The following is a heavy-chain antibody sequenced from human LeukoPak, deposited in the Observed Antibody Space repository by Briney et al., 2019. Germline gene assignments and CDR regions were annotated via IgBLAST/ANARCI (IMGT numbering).Heavy chain of an antibody. CDR1: GFTFSDHY. Sequence: PGGSLRLSCAASGFTFSDHYMDWVRQAPGQGLEWVAFIRYHGNDKYYADSVKGRFTISRDNAKNSLYLQMNSLRAEDTAVYYCARDGDSYYFDYWGQGTLVTVSS. CDR3: ARDGDSYYFDY. V-gene: IGHV3-30*02. D-gene: IGHD6-13*01. J-gene: IGHJ4*02. CDR2: IRYHGNDK.